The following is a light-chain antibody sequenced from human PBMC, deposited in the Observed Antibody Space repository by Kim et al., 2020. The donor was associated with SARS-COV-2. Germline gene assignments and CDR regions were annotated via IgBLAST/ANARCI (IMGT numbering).Light chain of an antibody. J-gene: IGKJ4*01. CDR1: QGISNH. CDR3: QQYNTYPLT. Sequence: SASVGDRVTSTCRESQGISNHLAWCQQKRGKAPKSLINAASSLQSGVPSKFSGSGSGTDFTLTISSLQPEDCATYYCQQYNTYPLTFGGETKVEI. V-gene: IGKV1-16*02. CDR2: AAS.